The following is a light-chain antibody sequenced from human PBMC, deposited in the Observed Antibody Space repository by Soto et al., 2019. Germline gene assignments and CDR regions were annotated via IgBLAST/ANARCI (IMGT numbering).Light chain of an antibody. CDR1: RNLMQSNGYNY. V-gene: IGKV2-28*01. J-gene: IGKJ5*01. CDR2: GGS. Sequence: DVVMTQSPLSLPVTPGEPASISCRSSRNLMQSNGYNYLDWYLQKPGQSPHLLIYGGSNVAPGVPDRFSGSGSATDFTLKISRVEADDVGVYYCMQTVQTPITFGQGTRLE. CDR3: MQTVQTPIT.